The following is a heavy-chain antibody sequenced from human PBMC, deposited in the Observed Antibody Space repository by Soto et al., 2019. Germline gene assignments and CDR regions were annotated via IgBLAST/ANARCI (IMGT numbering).Heavy chain of an antibody. CDR1: GYTLTNYY. V-gene: IGHV1-2*02. Sequence: ASVKVSCKASGYTLTNYYMHWVRQAPGQGLEWMGWINPNSGGTKYAQKFQGRVTMTRDTSISTAYMDLSRLRSDDTAVYYCARQLAYCGGDCYTEPIDYWGQGTLVTVSS. J-gene: IGHJ4*02. CDR3: ARQLAYCGGDCYTEPIDY. CDR2: INPNSGGT. D-gene: IGHD2-21*02.